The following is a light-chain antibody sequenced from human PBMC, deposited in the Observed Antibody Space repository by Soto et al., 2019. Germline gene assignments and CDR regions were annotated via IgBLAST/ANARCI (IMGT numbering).Light chain of an antibody. CDR1: SNDVGDYNY. Sequence: QSVLTQPPSASGSPGQSVTISCTGTSNDVGDYNYVSWYQQHPGKAPKLVIYEVSKRPSGVPGRFSGSKSGNTASLTVSGLQAEDEADYYCSSYAGSSTLYVFGTGTKVTVL. CDR3: SSYAGSSTLYV. V-gene: IGLV2-8*01. J-gene: IGLJ1*01. CDR2: EVS.